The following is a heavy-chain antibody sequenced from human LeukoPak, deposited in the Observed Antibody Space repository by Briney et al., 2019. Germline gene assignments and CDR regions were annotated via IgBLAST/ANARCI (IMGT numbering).Heavy chain of an antibody. CDR3: ARVAYCSGGSCDLSFDY. Sequence: GASVKVSCKASGYTFTSYYMHWVRQAPGQGLEWMGIINPSGGSTSYAQKFQGRVTMTTDTSTSTAYMELRSLRSDDTAVYYCARVAYCSGGSCDLSFDYWGQGTLVTVSS. D-gene: IGHD2-15*01. CDR2: INPSGGST. V-gene: IGHV1-46*01. CDR1: GYTFTSYY. J-gene: IGHJ4*02.